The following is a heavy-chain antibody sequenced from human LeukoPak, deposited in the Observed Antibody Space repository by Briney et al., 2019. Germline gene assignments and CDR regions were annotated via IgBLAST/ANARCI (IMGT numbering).Heavy chain of an antibody. CDR1: GFTFSSYG. D-gene: IGHD1-14*01. CDR2: ISYDGSNK. CDR3: ARFPEGYYFDY. J-gene: IGHJ4*02. V-gene: IGHV3-30*03. Sequence: GRSLRLSCAASGFTFSSYGMHWVRQAPGKGLEWVAVISYDGSNKYYADSVKGRFTISRDNSKNTLYLQMNSLRAEDTAVYYCARFPEGYYFDYWGQGTLVTVSS.